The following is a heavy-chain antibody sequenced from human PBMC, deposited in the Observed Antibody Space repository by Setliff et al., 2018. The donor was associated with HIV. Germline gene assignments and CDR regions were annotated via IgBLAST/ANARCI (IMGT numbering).Heavy chain of an antibody. CDR3: ARDNYYDSSGIDY. Sequence: PSETLSLTCTVSGDTDFYWNWIRQPPGKGLEWIGTIYYSGSTYYNPSLKSRVTISVDTSKSQFSLKLSSVTAADTAVYYCARDNYYDSSGIDYWGQGTLVTVSS. CDR1: GDTDFY. V-gene: IGHV4-39*07. D-gene: IGHD3-22*01. J-gene: IGHJ4*02. CDR2: IYYSGST.